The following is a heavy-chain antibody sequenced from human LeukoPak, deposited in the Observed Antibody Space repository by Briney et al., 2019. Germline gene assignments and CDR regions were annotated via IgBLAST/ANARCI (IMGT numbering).Heavy chain of an antibody. V-gene: IGHV4-59*08. CDR2: IYYSGST. CDR1: GGSISSYC. J-gene: IGHJ6*03. Sequence: SETLSLTCTVSGGSISSYCWSWIRQPPGKGLEWIGYIYYSGSTNYNPSLKSRVTISVDTSKNQFSLKLSSVTAADTAVYYCARHIPIGLYYYYYYYMDVWGKGTTVTVSS. D-gene: IGHD2-21*01. CDR3: ARHIPIGLYYYYYYYMDV.